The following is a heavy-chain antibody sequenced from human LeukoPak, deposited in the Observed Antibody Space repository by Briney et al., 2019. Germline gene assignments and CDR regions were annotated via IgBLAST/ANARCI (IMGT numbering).Heavy chain of an antibody. CDR3: AKGYDFGFDP. J-gene: IGHJ5*02. D-gene: IGHD5-12*01. CDR2: IKRDGSVL. V-gene: IGHV3-7*03. Sequence: PGRSLRLSCAASGFIFSKYWMTWVRQAPGKGLEWVANIKRDGSVLHYVDSVKGRFTISRDNAKNSLYLQMDSLRAEDTAVYYCAKGYDFGFDPWGQGTLVTVSS. CDR1: GFIFSKYW.